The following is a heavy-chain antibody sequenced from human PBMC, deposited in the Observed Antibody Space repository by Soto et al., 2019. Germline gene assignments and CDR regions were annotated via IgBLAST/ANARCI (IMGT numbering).Heavy chain of an antibody. Sequence: GGSLRLSCAASGFTFSSYWMHWVRQAPGKGLVWVSRINSDGSSTSYADSVKGRFTISRDNAKNTLYLQMNSLRAEDTAVYYCATPINITGTGGDYYYYYGMDVWGQGTTVTVSS. CDR3: ATPINITGTGGDYYYYYGMDV. CDR2: INSDGSST. D-gene: IGHD1-7*01. CDR1: GFTFSSYW. V-gene: IGHV3-74*01. J-gene: IGHJ6*02.